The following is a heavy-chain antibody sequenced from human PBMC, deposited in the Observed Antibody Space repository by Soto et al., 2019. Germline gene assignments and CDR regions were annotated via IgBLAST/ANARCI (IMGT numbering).Heavy chain of an antibody. V-gene: IGHV4-59*12. CDR2: IYRSGST. CDR3: ARVPGP. CDR1: GGSISSYY. J-gene: IGHJ5*02. Sequence: PSETLSLTCTFSGGSISSYYWSWIRQPPGKGLEWIGYIYRSGSTYYNPSLKSRVTISVDRSKNQFSLKLSSVTAADTAVYYCARVPGPWGQGTLVTVSS.